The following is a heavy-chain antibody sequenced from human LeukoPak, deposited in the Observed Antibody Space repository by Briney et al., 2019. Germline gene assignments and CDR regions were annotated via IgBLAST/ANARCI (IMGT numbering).Heavy chain of an antibody. CDR1: GFTFSSYA. D-gene: IGHD2-2*02. CDR3: LVPAAIGYGMDV. CDR2: ISYDGSNK. J-gene: IGHJ6*02. V-gene: IGHV3-30-3*02. Sequence: QAGGSVRLSRAASGFTFSSYAMHSARQAAGKGLEWVAVISYDGSNKYYAHSVTGRFTISRDNSKNTLYLQMNSLRAEDTAVYYCLVPAAIGYGMDVWGQGTTVTVSS.